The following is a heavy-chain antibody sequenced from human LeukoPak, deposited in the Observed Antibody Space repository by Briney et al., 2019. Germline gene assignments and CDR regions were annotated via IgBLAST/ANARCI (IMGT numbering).Heavy chain of an antibody. D-gene: IGHD2-2*01. CDR1: GGSITSGGYY. J-gene: IGHJ6*03. CDR3: ARDSPHPPSHCSSTTCYSHEDYYCYMDV. V-gene: IGHV4-31*03. CDR2: IYYSGNT. Sequence: PSQTLSLTCTVSGGSITSGGYYWTWIRQYPEKGLEWIGYIYYSGNTYYNPSLKSRVTISVDTTKNQFSLKLSSVTAADTAVYYCARDSPHPPSHCSSTTCYSHEDYYCYMDVWGKGTTVTVSS.